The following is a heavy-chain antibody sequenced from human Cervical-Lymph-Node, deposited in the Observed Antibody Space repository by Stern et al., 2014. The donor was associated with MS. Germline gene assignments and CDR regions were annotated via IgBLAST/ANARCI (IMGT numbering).Heavy chain of an antibody. CDR3: ARDWAARYTFDY. CDR1: GFTFSSFA. V-gene: IGHV3-30*04. J-gene: IGHJ4*02. Sequence: QVQLVESGGGVVQPGRTLRLSCAASGFTFSSFAMHWVRQAPGKGLEWVAVIAYDGSNKFYADSVKGRFTISRDNSKKTLYLQMNSLRAEDTAVYYCARDWAARYTFDYWGQGTLVTVSS. CDR2: IAYDGSNK. D-gene: IGHD1-1*01.